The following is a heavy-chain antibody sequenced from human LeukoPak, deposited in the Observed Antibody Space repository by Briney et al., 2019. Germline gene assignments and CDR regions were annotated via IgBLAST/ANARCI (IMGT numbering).Heavy chain of an antibody. Sequence: SETLSLTCTVSGGSISSSSYYWGWIRQPPGKGLEWIGSIYYGGSTYYNPSLKSRVTISVDTSKNQFSLKLSSVTAADTAVYYCARPYYYDSSGYFDPWGQGTLVTVSS. D-gene: IGHD3-22*01. CDR2: IYYGGST. J-gene: IGHJ5*02. CDR3: ARPYYYDSSGYFDP. CDR1: GGSISSSSYY. V-gene: IGHV4-39*01.